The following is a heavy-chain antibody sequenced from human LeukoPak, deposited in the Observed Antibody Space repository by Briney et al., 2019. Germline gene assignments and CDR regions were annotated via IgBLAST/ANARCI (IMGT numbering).Heavy chain of an antibody. D-gene: IGHD5-12*01. V-gene: IGHV1-69*05. CDR1: GGTFSSYA. CDR2: IIPIFGTA. Sequence: GASVKVSCKASGGTFSSYAISWVRQAPGQGLEWMGGIIPIFGTANYAQKFQGRVTITTDESTSTAYMELSSLRSEDTAVYYCARGPPPDYYYYYYYMDVWGKGTMVTVSS. CDR3: ARGPPPDYYYYYYYMDV. J-gene: IGHJ6*03.